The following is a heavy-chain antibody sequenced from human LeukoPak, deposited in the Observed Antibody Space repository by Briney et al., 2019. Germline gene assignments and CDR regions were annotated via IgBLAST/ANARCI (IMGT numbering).Heavy chain of an antibody. CDR3: ARSRRSPYYYDSSGYRDAFDI. V-gene: IGHV5-51*01. J-gene: IGHJ3*02. D-gene: IGHD3-22*01. CDR1: GYSFTSYW. Sequence: GESLKISCKGSGYSFTSYWIGWERQMPGKGLEWMGVVFPGDCDTSYSPSVQGQVTISVDKSISTACLKWSSLKASDTAMYYCARSRRSPYYYDSSGYRDAFDIWGQGTKVTVSS. CDR2: VFPGDCDT.